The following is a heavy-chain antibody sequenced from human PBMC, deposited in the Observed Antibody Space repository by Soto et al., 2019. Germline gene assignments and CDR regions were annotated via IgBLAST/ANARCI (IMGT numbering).Heavy chain of an antibody. J-gene: IGHJ2*01. V-gene: IGHV3-7*01. CDR1: GISFSRCL. CDR2: ISQDGTDT. D-gene: IGHD4-17*01. Sequence: GGSLRLSCGASGISFSRCLMSWVRQAPGKGLEWVASISQDGTDTDYVGSVKGRFAISRDNPKNSLYLQMNSLRADDTAVYYCARDPLSYGDYAQTYWYFDLWGRGTRVTVSS. CDR3: ARDPLSYGDYAQTYWYFDL.